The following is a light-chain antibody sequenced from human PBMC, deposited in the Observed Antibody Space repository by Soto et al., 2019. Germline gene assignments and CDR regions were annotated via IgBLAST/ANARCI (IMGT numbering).Light chain of an antibody. CDR3: SSYTTSGTPV. CDR1: SSDVGGYNY. Sequence: QSALTQPASVSGSPGQSITISCTGTSSDVGGYNYLSWYQQNPGKAPKVMIYEVSNWPSGVSNRFSGSKSGNTASLTISGLQAEDEADYYCSSYTTSGTPVFGGGTKLTVL. J-gene: IGLJ3*02. CDR2: EVS. V-gene: IGLV2-14*01.